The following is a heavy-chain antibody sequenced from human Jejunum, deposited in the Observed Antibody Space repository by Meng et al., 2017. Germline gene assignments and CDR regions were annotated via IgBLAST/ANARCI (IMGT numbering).Heavy chain of an antibody. J-gene: IGHJ4*02. Sequence: GGDLVKPGGSLRLACAASGFTLSDSYMSWIRQAPGKGLEWVSYISSSGTTIYYADSVKGRFTISRDNAKNSLYLQMTSLRAEDTAIYYCVKALGYTYGYYFWGQGTLVTVSS. CDR1: GFTLSDSY. V-gene: IGHV3-11*01. CDR2: ISSSGTTI. CDR3: VKALGYTYGYYF. D-gene: IGHD5-18*01.